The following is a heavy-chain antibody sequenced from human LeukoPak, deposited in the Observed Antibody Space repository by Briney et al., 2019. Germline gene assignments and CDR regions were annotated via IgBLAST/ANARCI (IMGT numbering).Heavy chain of an antibody. J-gene: IGHJ4*02. CDR1: GGSISSGSYY. Sequence: SETLSLTCTVSGGSISSGSYYWSWIRQPAGKGLEWIGRIYTSGSTNYNPSLKSRVTISVDTSKNQFSLKLSSVTAADTAVYYCARDSRYGSGSYYSFWGQGTLVTVSS. CDR3: ARDSRYGSGSYYSF. D-gene: IGHD3-10*01. CDR2: IYTSGST. V-gene: IGHV4-61*02.